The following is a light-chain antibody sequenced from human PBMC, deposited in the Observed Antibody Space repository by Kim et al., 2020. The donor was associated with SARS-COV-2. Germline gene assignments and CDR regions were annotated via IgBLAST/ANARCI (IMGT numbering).Light chain of an antibody. CDR1: SSDVGTYNL. V-gene: IGLV2-23*02. CDR2: EVN. Sequence: QSALTQPASVSGSPGQSITIPCTGTSSDVGTYNLVSWYQQHPGKAPKVMIYEVNKRPSGISNRFSGSKSGNTASLTISGLQAEDEADYYCCSYAGTNTRVLFGGGTQLTVL. CDR3: CSYAGTNTRVL. J-gene: IGLJ2*01.